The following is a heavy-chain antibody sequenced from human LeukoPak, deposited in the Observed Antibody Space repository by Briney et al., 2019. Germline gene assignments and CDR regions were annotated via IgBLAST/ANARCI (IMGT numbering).Heavy chain of an antibody. V-gene: IGHV3-21*01. CDR3: ARTKSSNGNYYLRDAFDV. J-gene: IGHJ3*01. D-gene: IGHD3-22*01. CDR2: ISSTGNYI. Sequence: GGSLRLSCAASGFTFSTYGMHWVRQAPGKGLEWVSSISSTGNYIYDAGSVKGRFTISRDNAEKSLSLQMDSLRDEDTAVYYCARTKSSNGNYYLRDAFDVWGRGTMVTVSS. CDR1: GFTFSTYG.